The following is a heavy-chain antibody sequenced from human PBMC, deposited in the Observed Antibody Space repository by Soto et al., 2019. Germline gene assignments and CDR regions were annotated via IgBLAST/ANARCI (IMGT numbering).Heavy chain of an antibody. CDR2: ISGSGGST. V-gene: IGHV3-23*01. CDR3: AVGRSGYYSADAFDI. Sequence: GGSLRLSCAASGFTFSSYAMSWVRQAPGKGLEWVSAISGSGGSTYYADSVKGRFTISRDNSKNTLYLQMNSLRAEDTAVYYCAVGRSGYYSADAFDIWGQGTMVTVSS. J-gene: IGHJ3*02. CDR1: GFTFSSYA. D-gene: IGHD3-3*01.